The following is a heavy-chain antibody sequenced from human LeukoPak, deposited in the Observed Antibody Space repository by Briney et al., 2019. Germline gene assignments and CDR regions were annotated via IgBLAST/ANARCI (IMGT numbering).Heavy chain of an antibody. V-gene: IGHV3-23*01. CDR3: AREGGPMVRAGRFDY. J-gene: IGHJ4*02. CDR2: ISGSGGST. D-gene: IGHD3-10*01. Sequence: TGGSLRLSCAASGFTFSSYAMSWVRQAPGKGLEWVSAISGSGGSTYYADSVKGRFTISRDNSKNTLYLQMNSLRAEDTAVYYCAREGGPMVRAGRFDYWGQGTLVTVSS. CDR1: GFTFSSYA.